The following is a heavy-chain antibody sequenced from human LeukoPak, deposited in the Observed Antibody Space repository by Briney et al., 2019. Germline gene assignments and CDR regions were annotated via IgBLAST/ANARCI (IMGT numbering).Heavy chain of an antibody. CDR1: GGSFSGYY. V-gene: IGHV4-34*01. J-gene: IGHJ4*02. Sequence: SETLSLTCAVYGGSFSGYYWSWIRQPPGKGLEWIGEINHSGSTNYNPSLKSRVTISVDTSKNQFSLKLSSVTAADTAVYYCAKSFGELQRLDYWGQGTLVTVSS. CDR3: AKSFGELQRLDY. CDR2: INHSGST. D-gene: IGHD3-10*01.